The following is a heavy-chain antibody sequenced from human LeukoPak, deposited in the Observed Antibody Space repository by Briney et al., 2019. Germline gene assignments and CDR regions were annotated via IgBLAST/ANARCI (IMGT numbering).Heavy chain of an antibody. CDR3: ARNGGWYGVS. Sequence: GGSLRLSCTASGFTLSSYEMSWIRQAPGNGLEWVSSIDYSGGSTHYADSVMGRFTISRDNSKNTLYLQLNSLSADDTAVYYCARNGGWYGVSWGQGTLVTVSS. J-gene: IGHJ4*02. CDR2: IDYSGGST. D-gene: IGHD6-19*01. V-gene: IGHV3-23*01. CDR1: GFTLSSYE.